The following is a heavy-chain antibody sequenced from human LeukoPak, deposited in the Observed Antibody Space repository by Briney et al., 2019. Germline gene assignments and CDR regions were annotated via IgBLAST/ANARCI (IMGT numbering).Heavy chain of an antibody. V-gene: IGHV3-21*01. J-gene: IGHJ6*03. CDR2: ISSSSSYI. CDR3: ARGDYYYYYMDV. Sequence: GGSLRLSCAASGFTFSSYSMDWVRQAPGKGLEWVSSISSSSSYIYYADSVKGRFTISRDNAKNSLYLQMNSLRAEDTAVYYCARGDYYYYYMDVWGKGTTVTVSS. CDR1: GFTFSSYS.